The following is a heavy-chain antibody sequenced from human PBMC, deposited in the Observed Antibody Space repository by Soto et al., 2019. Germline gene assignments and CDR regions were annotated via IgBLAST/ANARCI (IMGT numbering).Heavy chain of an antibody. D-gene: IGHD3-22*01. V-gene: IGHV3-23*01. CDR3: AKDFPLKKECSSGYYPAPY. J-gene: IGHJ4*02. CDR1: GFTFSSYA. Sequence: GGSLRLSCAASGFTFSSYAMSWVRQAPGKGLEWVSAISGSGGSTYYADSVKGRFTISRDNSKNTLYLQMNSLRAEDTAVYYCAKDFPLKKECSSGYYPAPYWGQGTQVTVSS. CDR2: ISGSGGST.